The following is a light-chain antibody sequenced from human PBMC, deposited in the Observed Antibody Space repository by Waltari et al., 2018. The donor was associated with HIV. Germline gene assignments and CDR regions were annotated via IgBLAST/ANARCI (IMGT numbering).Light chain of an antibody. V-gene: IGLV1-47*01. CDR3: AVLDDTLGGGV. CDR1: TANIGATL. CDR2: RDN. Sequence: QSVLTQPPSASGTPGQKVTIYCSGGTANIGATLVFWFQQFPGTAPKLLIYRDNLRHSGVPARFSGSKSGTSASLTISGLRSDDEAHYFCAVLDDTLGGGVFGGGTKLTVL. J-gene: IGLJ2*01.